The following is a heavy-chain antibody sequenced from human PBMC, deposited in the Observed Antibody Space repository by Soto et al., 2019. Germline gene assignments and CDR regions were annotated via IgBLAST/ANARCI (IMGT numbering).Heavy chain of an antibody. V-gene: IGHV3-30-3*01. D-gene: IGHD3-16*02. J-gene: IGHJ4*02. Sequence: QVQLVESGGGVVQPGRSLRLSCAASGFTFSSYAMHWVRQAPGKGLEWVAVISYDGSNKYYADSVKGRFTISRDNSKNTLYLQMNSLRAEDTAVYYCASLTFMITFGGVIVGTPVVKYGDYWGQGTLVTVSS. CDR3: ASLTFMITFGGVIVGTPVVKYGDY. CDR1: GFTFSSYA. CDR2: ISYDGSNK.